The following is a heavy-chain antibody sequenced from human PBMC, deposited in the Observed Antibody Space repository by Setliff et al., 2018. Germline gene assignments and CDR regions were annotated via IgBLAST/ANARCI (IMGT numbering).Heavy chain of an antibody. CDR1: GFSLNTNTMF. CDR2: IDCDDDK. V-gene: IGHV2-70*11. Sequence: SGPTLVNPTQTLTLTCTFSGFSLNTNTMFVSWIRQSPGKALEWLARIDCDDDKYYTASLKTRLTISKDTSKNQVDLTMTNIDPVDTATYYCEREIWNTTMALFDSWGQGTLVTVSS. D-gene: IGHD5-18*01. CDR3: EREIWNTTMALFDS. J-gene: IGHJ4*02.